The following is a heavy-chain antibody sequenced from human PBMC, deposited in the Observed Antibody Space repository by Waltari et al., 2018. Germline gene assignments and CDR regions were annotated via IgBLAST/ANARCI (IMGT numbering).Heavy chain of an antibody. CDR3: ARTSAPTMFGVVLDY. CDR1: GFSFSSYG. J-gene: IGHJ4*02. Sequence: EVQLVESGGGLVKPGGSLRLSCASSGFSFSSYGMNWVRQAPGKGLEWVSSITAGSSYMDSTDPVKGRFTISRDNAESSLYLQMTGLRAEDTAIYYCARTSAPTMFGVVLDYWGQGALVTVSS. V-gene: IGHV3-21*01. CDR2: ITAGSSYM. D-gene: IGHD3-3*01.